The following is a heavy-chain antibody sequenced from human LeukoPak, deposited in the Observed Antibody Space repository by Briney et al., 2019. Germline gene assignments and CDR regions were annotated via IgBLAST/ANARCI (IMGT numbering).Heavy chain of an antibody. Sequence: GGSLRLSCAASGFTFDDYGMSWVRQAPGKGLEWVSGINWNSGSTHYADSVKGRFTISRDNAKNSPFLQMNSLRAEDTALYYCARDIKGGSGANGGYWGQGTLVTVSS. CDR2: INWNSGST. D-gene: IGHD6-19*01. CDR3: ARDIKGGSGANGGY. J-gene: IGHJ4*02. V-gene: IGHV3-20*04. CDR1: GFTFDDYG.